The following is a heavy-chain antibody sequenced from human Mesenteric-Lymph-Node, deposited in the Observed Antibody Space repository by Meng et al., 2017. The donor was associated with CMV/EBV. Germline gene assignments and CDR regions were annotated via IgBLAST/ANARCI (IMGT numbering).Heavy chain of an antibody. Sequence: SLKISCAASGFTFDDYAMHWVRQAPGKGLEWVSGISWNSGSIGYADSVKGRFTISRDNAKSSLYLQMNSLRAEDTALYYCARKGCSGANCYSDYWGQGTLVTVSS. D-gene: IGHD2-15*01. CDR1: GFTFDDYA. V-gene: IGHV3-9*01. CDR3: ARKGCSGANCYSDY. J-gene: IGHJ4*02. CDR2: ISWNSGSI.